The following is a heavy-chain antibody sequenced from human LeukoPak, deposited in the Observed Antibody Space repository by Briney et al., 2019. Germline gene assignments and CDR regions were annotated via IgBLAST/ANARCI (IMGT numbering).Heavy chain of an antibody. CDR2: IIPIFGTA. V-gene: IGHV1-69*05. CDR3: ALGAAAGTRQWRKGRYWFDP. J-gene: IGHJ5*02. Sequence: ASVKVSCKASGGTFSSYAISWLRQAPGQGLEWMGGIIPIFGTANYAQKFQGRVTITTDESTSTAYMELSSLRSEDTAVYYCALGAAAGTRQWRKGRYWFDPWGQGTLVTVSS. D-gene: IGHD6-13*01. CDR1: GGTFSSYA.